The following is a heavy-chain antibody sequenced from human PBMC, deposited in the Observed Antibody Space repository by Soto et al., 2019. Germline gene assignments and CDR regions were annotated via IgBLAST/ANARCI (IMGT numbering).Heavy chain of an antibody. Sequence: GGSLRLSCAGSGFTPTTTPLSWVRQPPGKGLEWVTTISGTASRTYYVDSVKGRFFISRDNSKNTVTLQMNNLTVDDTAVYYCATSFRYFDNWGQGTRVTVSS. CDR2: ISGTASRT. CDR3: ATSFRYFDN. D-gene: IGHD3-9*01. J-gene: IGHJ4*02. CDR1: GFTPTTTP. V-gene: IGHV3-23*01.